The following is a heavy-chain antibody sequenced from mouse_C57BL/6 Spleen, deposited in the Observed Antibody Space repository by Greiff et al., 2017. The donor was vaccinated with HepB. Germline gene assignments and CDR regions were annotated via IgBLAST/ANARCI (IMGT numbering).Heavy chain of an antibody. Sequence: QVQLKQSGAELVRPGASVTLSCKASGYTFTDYEMHWVKQTPVHGLEWIGAIDPETGGTAYNQKFKGKAILTADKSSSTAYMELRSLTSEDSAVYYCTREGTGAFAYWGQGTLVTVSA. J-gene: IGHJ3*01. CDR2: IDPETGGT. CDR3: TREGTGAFAY. V-gene: IGHV1-15*01. CDR1: GYTFTDYE. D-gene: IGHD4-1*01.